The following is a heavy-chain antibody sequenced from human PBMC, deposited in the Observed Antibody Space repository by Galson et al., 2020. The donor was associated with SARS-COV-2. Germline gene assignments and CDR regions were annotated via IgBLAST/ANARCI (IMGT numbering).Heavy chain of an antibody. Sequence: SETLSLTCAVSGTSISSGSYSWNWIRQPPGKGLEWIGYISHSGGTYYNPSLKSRVTISGDRSKNQFSLRLSSVTAADTAVYYCARLHYGEVAPEAFYIWGPGTRVTVAS. D-gene: IGHD4-17*01. CDR1: GTSISSGSYS. J-gene: IGHJ3*02. CDR3: ARLHYGEVAPEAFYI. V-gene: IGHV4-30-2*01. CDR2: ISHSGGT.